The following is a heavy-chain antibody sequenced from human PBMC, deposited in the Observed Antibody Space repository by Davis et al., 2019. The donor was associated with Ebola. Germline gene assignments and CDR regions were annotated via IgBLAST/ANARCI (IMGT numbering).Heavy chain of an antibody. D-gene: IGHD3-10*01. V-gene: IGHV3-23*01. CDR3: ARGGVYYYDSGNYYLGY. J-gene: IGHJ4*02. CDR1: GFILRNYA. CDR2: LGLSGGT. Sequence: GGPLRLPCQTPGFILRNYALSWVRRAPRKGLAWVSSLGLSGGTYYADSVKGRVTISRDNSKSPLYLQMNSLSAEDTAVYYCARGGVYYYDSGNYYLGYWGQGTLVTVSS.